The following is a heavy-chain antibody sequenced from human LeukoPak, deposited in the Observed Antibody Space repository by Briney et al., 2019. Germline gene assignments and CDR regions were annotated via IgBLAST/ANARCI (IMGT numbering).Heavy chain of an antibody. V-gene: IGHV4-30-4*01. CDR3: ARDRAGSVAYYYGVDV. CDR2: FSYSGST. J-gene: IGHJ6*04. CDR1: GGSISSGDYY. Sequence: SETLSLTCTVSGGSISSGDYYWSWIRQPPGKGLEWIGCFSYSGSTYYNPSLKSRITISLDTSKNQFSLKLSSVTAADTAVYYCARDRAGSVAYYYGVDVWGKGTTVTVSS. D-gene: IGHD6-19*01.